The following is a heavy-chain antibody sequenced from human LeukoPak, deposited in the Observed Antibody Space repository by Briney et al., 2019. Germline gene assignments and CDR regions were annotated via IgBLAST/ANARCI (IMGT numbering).Heavy chain of an antibody. CDR1: GFTFSSYS. V-gene: IGHV3-48*01. CDR2: ISGSSSTT. D-gene: IGHD2-2*01. CDR3: ASGFWGYCSRTSCPLDY. J-gene: IGHJ4*02. Sequence: GGSLRLSCAASGFTFSSYSMDWVRQAPGKGLEWISYISGSSSTTYYADSVKGRFTISRDNAKNSLYLQMNSLRAEDTAVYYCASGFWGYCSRTSCPLDYWGQGTLVTVSS.